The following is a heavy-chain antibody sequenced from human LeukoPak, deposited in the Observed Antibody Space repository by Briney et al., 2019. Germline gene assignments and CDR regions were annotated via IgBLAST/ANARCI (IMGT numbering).Heavy chain of an antibody. CDR1: GGSLTDNY. J-gene: IGHJ4*02. CDR2: IHHSGST. CDR3: TRHVSVAAGGR. V-gene: IGHV4-34*01. Sequence: PSETLSLTCAVYGGSLTDNYWSWIRQPPGKGLEWIGEIHHSGSTKYNPSLKSRVTISVDTSKNQFSLKLNSITAADTAVYYCTRHVSVAAGGRWGQGTLVTVSS. D-gene: IGHD6-13*01.